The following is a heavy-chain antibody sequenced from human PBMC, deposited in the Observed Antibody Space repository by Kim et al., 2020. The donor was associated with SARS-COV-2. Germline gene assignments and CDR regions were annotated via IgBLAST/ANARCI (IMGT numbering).Heavy chain of an antibody. D-gene: IGHD1-26*01. Sequence: GGSLRLSCAXSGFIFSSYGMHWVRQAPGKGLEWVAVISYDGSNKYYADSVKGRFTISRDNSKNTLYLQMNSLRPEDTAVYYCAKGYSGSYLDAFDIWGPG. V-gene: IGHV3-30*18. CDR1: GFIFSSYG. CDR3: AKGYSGSYLDAFDI. CDR2: ISYDGSNK. J-gene: IGHJ3*02.